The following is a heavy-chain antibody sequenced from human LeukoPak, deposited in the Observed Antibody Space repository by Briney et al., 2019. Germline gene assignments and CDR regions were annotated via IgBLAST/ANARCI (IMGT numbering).Heavy chain of an antibody. J-gene: IGHJ4*02. CDR3: ARGHITRVGGAFY. Sequence: SETLSLTCAVYGGSFSGYYWSWIRQPPGKGLEWIGEINHSGSTNYNPSLKSRVTISVDTSKNQFSLKLSSVTAADTAVYYCARGHITRVGGAFYGGQEPRVTVSS. CDR2: INHSGST. V-gene: IGHV4-34*01. CDR1: GGSFSGYY. D-gene: IGHD3-10*01.